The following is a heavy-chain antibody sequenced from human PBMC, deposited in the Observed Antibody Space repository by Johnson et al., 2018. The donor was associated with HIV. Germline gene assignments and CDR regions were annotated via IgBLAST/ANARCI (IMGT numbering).Heavy chain of an antibody. CDR2: ISWNSGSI. CDR3: ARESSSWAAGGAFDI. CDR1: GFTFDDYA. D-gene: IGHD6-13*01. V-gene: IGHV3-9*01. J-gene: IGHJ3*02. Sequence: VQLVESGGGLVQPGRSLRLSCAASGFTFDDYAMHWVRQAPGKGLEWVSGISWNSGSIGYADSVKGRFTISRDNSKNTLYLQMNSLRAEDTAVYYCARESSSWAAGGAFDIWGQGTMVTVSS.